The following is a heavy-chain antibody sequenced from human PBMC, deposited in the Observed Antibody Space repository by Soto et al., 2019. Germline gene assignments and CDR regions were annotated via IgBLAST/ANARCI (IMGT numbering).Heavy chain of an antibody. J-gene: IGHJ6*02. Sequence: GGSLRLSCGASGFTFSSYAMHWVRQAPGKELEWVAVISYDGSNKYYADSVKGRFTISRDNSKNTLYLQMNSLRAEDTAVYYCARDGRVLLWFGESTHGMDVWGQGTTVTVSS. V-gene: IGHV3-30-3*01. CDR2: ISYDGSNK. CDR1: GFTFSSYA. D-gene: IGHD3-10*01. CDR3: ARDGRVLLWFGESTHGMDV.